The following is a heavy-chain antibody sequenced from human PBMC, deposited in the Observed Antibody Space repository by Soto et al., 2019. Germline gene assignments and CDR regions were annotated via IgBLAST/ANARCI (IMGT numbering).Heavy chain of an antibody. J-gene: IGHJ3*02. Sequence: EVQLVESGGGLIQPGGSLRLSCADSGFTVSSMSWVRQAPGKGLEWVSVIYSGGGTYYADSVKGRFTISRDSSKNTLYVQMNSLRVEDTAVYYCATASDAFHIWGQGTMVTVSS. CDR3: ATASDAFHI. V-gene: IGHV3-53*01. CDR2: IYSGGGT. CDR1: GFTVSS.